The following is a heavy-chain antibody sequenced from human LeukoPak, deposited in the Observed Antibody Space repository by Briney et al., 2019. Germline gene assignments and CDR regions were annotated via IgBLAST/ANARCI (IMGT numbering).Heavy chain of an antibody. D-gene: IGHD4-17*01. Sequence: GGSLRLSCAASGFTFCLYSVTWVRQAPGKGLEWVSLIDSNSNFMNYADSVKGRFTISRDNAKKSLYLQMNSLRAEDTAVYYCARETSVSTIDYYYYYMDVWGKGTTVTISS. V-gene: IGHV3-21*01. CDR1: GFTFCLYS. J-gene: IGHJ6*03. CDR3: ARETSVSTIDYYYYYMDV. CDR2: IDSNSNFM.